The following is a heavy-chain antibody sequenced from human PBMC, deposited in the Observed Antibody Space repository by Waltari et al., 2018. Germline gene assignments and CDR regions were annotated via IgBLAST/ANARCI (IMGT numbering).Heavy chain of an antibody. D-gene: IGHD3-10*01. Sequence: QVQLQQWGAGLLKPSEPLSLTCAVYGGSFSGYYWSWIRQPPGKGLEWIGEINHSGSTNYNPSLKSRVTISVDTSKNQFSLKLSSVTAADTAVYYCARGSSVRGVRGRFDPWGQGTLVTVSS. J-gene: IGHJ5*02. V-gene: IGHV4-34*01. CDR3: ARGSSVRGVRGRFDP. CDR2: INHSGST. CDR1: GGSFSGYY.